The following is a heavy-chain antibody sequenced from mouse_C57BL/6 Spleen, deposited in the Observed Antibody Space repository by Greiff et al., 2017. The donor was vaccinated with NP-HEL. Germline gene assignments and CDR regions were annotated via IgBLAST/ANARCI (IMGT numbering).Heavy chain of an antibody. CDR1: GFSLTSYG. D-gene: IGHD2-5*01. CDR2: IWRGGST. CDR3: ALRSNSYYAMDY. V-gene: IGHV2-5*01. J-gene: IGHJ4*01. Sequence: VKLVESGPGLVQPSQSLSITCTVSGFSLTSYGVHWVRQSPGKGLEWLGVIWRGGSTDYTAAFMSRLSITKDNSKSQVFFKMNSLQADDTAIYYCALRSNSYYAMDYWGQGTSVTVSS.